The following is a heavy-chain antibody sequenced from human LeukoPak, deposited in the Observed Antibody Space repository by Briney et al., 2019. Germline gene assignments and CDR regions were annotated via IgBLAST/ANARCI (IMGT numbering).Heavy chain of an antibody. CDR3: ARSIPYGTTWYGRSDY. D-gene: IGHD6-13*01. CDR2: IKPDGTTK. V-gene: IGHV3-7*03. CDR1: GFTFSSYG. Sequence: GGSLRLSCAASGFTFSSYGMHWVRQAPGKGLEWVANIKPDGTTKFYVDSVKGRFTISRDNALNSLYLQMNSLRAEDTAIYYCARSIPYGTTWYGRSDYWGQGTLVTVSS. J-gene: IGHJ4*02.